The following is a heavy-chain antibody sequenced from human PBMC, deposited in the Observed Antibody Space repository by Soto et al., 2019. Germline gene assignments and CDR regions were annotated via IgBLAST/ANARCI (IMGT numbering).Heavy chain of an antibody. D-gene: IGHD6-13*01. V-gene: IGHV3-15*07. CDR1: GFTFSNAW. CDR2: IKSKTDGGTT. J-gene: IGHJ6*02. Sequence: GGSLRLSCAASGFTFSNAWMNWVRQAPGKGLEWVGRIKSKTDGGTTDYAAPVKGRFTISRDDSKNTLYLQMSSLKTEDTAVYYCTTDKQQLVYYYYGMDVWGQGTTVTVSS. CDR3: TTDKQQLVYYYYGMDV.